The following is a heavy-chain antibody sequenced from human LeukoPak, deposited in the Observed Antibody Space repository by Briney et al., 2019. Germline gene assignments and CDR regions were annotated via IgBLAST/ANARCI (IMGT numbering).Heavy chain of an antibody. J-gene: IGHJ6*02. CDR1: GLTFSNAW. CDR2: IKSKTDGGTT. Sequence: PGGSLRFSGAASGLTFSNAWMSWVRQAPGKGLEWGGRIKSKTDGGTTDYAAPVKGRFTISRDDSKNTLYLQMNSLKTEDTAVYYCTTDPLQIQLWYPQYMDVWGQGTTVTVSS. CDR3: TTDPLQIQLWYPQYMDV. D-gene: IGHD5-18*01. V-gene: IGHV3-15*01.